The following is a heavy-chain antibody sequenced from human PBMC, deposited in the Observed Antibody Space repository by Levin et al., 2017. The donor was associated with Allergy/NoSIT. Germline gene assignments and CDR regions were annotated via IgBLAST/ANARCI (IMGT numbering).Heavy chain of an antibody. Sequence: SCAASGFTFSNAWMSWVRQAPGKGLEWVGRIKSKTDGGTTDYAAPVKGRFTISRDDSKNTLYLQMNSLKTEDTAVYYCTTDSKLGRLFDPWGQGTLVTVSS. CDR3: TTDSKLGRLFDP. CDR1: GFTFSNAW. CDR2: IKSKTDGGTT. J-gene: IGHJ5*02. D-gene: IGHD1-1*01. V-gene: IGHV3-15*01.